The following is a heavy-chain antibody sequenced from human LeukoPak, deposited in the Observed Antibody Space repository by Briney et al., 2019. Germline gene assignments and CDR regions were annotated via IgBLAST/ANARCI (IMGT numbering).Heavy chain of an antibody. CDR2: ISYDGSNK. Sequence: PGGSLRLSCAASGFTFSSYAMHWVRQAPGKGLEWVAVISYDGSNKYYADSVKGRFTISRDNAKNTLYLQMNTLRAEDTAVYYCARGYYAMAVWGQGTTVTVSS. J-gene: IGHJ6*02. CDR1: GFTFSSYA. CDR3: ARGYYAMAV. V-gene: IGHV3-30-3*01.